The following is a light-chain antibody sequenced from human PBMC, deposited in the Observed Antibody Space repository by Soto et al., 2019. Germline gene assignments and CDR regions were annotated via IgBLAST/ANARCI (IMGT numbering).Light chain of an antibody. J-gene: IGKJ5*01. Sequence: EIVVTQSPATLSLSPGERATLSCRVSQSILNQLVWYQQKPGQAPRLVIYDTSSRPAGIPARFSGSATGTDFTLTISSLEPEDFAVYYCQQRHTWPPSFGQGTRLEI. CDR2: DTS. V-gene: IGKV3-11*01. CDR3: QQRHTWPPS. CDR1: QSILNQ.